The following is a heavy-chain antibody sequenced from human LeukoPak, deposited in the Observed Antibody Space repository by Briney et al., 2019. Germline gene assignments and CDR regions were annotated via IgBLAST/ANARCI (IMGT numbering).Heavy chain of an antibody. J-gene: IGHJ3*02. CDR3: ASLITMIVVGAFDI. CDR1: GGSISSSSYY. D-gene: IGHD3-22*01. CDR2: IYYSGST. Sequence: SETLSLTCTVSGGSISSSSYYWGWIRQPPGKGLEWIGSIYYSGSTYYNPSLKSRVTISVDTSKNQFSLKLSSVTAADTAVYYCASLITMIVVGAFDIWGQGTMVTVSS. V-gene: IGHV4-39*07.